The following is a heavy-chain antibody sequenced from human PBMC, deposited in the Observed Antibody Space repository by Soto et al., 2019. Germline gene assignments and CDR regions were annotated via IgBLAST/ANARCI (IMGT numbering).Heavy chain of an antibody. Sequence: QVQLVQSGAEVKKPGSSVKVSCQASGGSFSDYAISWVRQAPGQGLEWMGGIIPLFGTANYAQKFQGRVTITADESTSTLYIELSSLRSDDTAVYYCATELGDNPARPFDSWGQGTLVTVSS. CDR3: ATELGDNPARPFDS. V-gene: IGHV1-69*01. D-gene: IGHD2-21*01. CDR2: IIPLFGTA. CDR1: GGSFSDYA. J-gene: IGHJ4*02.